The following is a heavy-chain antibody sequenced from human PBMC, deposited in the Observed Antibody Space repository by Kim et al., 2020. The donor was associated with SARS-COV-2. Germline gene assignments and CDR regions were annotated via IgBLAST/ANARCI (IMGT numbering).Heavy chain of an antibody. J-gene: IGHJ4*03. CDR1: GGSISSSSDY. CDR3: AKTGRRSGYAQGFYDY. CDR2: IYYSGNT. D-gene: IGHD5-12*01. Sequence: SETLSLSCAVSGGSISSSSDYWAWIRQPPGKGLEWIGSIYYSGNTYYNPSLKSRVTISVDTSKNQFSLKLTPVTAADTAVYYCAKTGRRSGYAQGFYDYWGQGTLVTVSS. V-gene: IGHV4-39*01.